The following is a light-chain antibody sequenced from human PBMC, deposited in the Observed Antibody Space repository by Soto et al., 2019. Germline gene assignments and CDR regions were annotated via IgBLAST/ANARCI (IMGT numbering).Light chain of an antibody. Sequence: DIQMTQSPSTLSASIGDRVTITCRASQSISRWVAWYQKKPGEDPKVLIWDASSLQRGVPSRFSGSGSGTEFNLTISSLEPEDFAFYECQQRRNWTTTFGQGTKVDIK. CDR2: DAS. CDR3: QQRRNWTTT. V-gene: IGKV1-5*01. CDR1: QSISRW. J-gene: IGKJ1*01.